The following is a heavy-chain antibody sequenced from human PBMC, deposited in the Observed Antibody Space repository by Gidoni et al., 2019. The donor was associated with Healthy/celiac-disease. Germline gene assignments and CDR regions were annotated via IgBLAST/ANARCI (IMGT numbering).Heavy chain of an antibody. CDR1: GGTFSSYA. Sequence: SSVKVSCKASGGTFSSYAISWVRQAPGQGLEWMGGIIPIFGTANYAQKFQGRVTITADESTSTAYMELSSLRSEDTAVYYCARDPGSTIFGVDPFYYYYGMDVWGQGTTVTVSS. D-gene: IGHD3-3*01. V-gene: IGHV1-69*01. J-gene: IGHJ6*02. CDR2: IIPIFGTA. CDR3: ARDPGSTIFGVDPFYYYYGMDV.